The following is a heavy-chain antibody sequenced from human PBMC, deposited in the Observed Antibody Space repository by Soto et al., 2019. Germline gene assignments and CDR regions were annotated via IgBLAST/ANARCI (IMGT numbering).Heavy chain of an antibody. CDR2: ISGSGGST. CDR3: ATPGVVVVAVDY. CDR1: GFTFSSYA. J-gene: IGHJ4*02. D-gene: IGHD2-15*01. V-gene: IGHV3-23*01. Sequence: EVQLLESGGGLVQPGGSLRLSCAASGFTFSSYAMSWVRQAPGKGLEWVSAISGSGGSTYYAYSVKGRFTIARDKSKNTVYLQMNRLRAEDTAVYFCATPGVVVVAVDYWGQGPLVTVSS.